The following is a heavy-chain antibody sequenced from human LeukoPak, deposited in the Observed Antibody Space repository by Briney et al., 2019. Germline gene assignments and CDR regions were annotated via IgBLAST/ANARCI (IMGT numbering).Heavy chain of an antibody. Sequence: SETLSLTCTVSGGSISSYYWSWIRQPPGKGLEWIGYIYYSGSTNYNPSLKSRVTISVDTSKNQFSLRLSSVTAADTAVYYCVRSAGGYYYYMDVWGKGTTVTVSS. V-gene: IGHV4-59*01. CDR1: GGSISSYY. D-gene: IGHD1-14*01. CDR3: VRSAGGYYYYMDV. J-gene: IGHJ6*03. CDR2: IYYSGST.